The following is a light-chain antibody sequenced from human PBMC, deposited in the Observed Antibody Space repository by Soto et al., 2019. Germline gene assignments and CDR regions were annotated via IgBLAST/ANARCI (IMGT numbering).Light chain of an antibody. CDR3: QQYTNWPPLT. J-gene: IGKJ2*01. Sequence: EIVMTQSPATLSVSPGERATLSCRASQSVSSNLAWYQQKPGQAPRLLIYGASTRATGIPARFSGSGSGTAFTPTISSLQSEDFAVYSCQQYTNWPPLTFGQGTKLEI. V-gene: IGKV3-15*01. CDR2: GAS. CDR1: QSVSSN.